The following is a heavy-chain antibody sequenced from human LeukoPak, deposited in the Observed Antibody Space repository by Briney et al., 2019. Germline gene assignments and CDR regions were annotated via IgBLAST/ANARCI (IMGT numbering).Heavy chain of an antibody. Sequence: GGSLRLSCATSGFAFSSYWMHWVRQAPGKGLVWVSRMDSDGSSINYADSVKGRFTISRDNAKNTFYLQMNSLRVEDTAVYYCASDMSTVTNSPYNWGQGTLVTVSS. CDR1: GFAFSSYW. V-gene: IGHV3-74*01. CDR3: ASDMSTVTNSPYN. J-gene: IGHJ4*02. CDR2: MDSDGSSI. D-gene: IGHD4-17*01.